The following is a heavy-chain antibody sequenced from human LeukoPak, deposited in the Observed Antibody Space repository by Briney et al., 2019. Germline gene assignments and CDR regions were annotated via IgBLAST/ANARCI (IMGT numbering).Heavy chain of an antibody. Sequence: NASEILSLTCTVSGGSISSSSYYWGWTRQPPGKGLEWIGSIYYSGSTYYNPSLKSRVTISVDTSKNQFSLKLSSVTAADTAVYYCARVDYYYYYMDVWGKGTTVTISS. V-gene: IGHV4-39*07. CDR1: GGSISSSSYY. J-gene: IGHJ6*03. CDR3: ARVDYYYYYMDV. CDR2: IYYSGST.